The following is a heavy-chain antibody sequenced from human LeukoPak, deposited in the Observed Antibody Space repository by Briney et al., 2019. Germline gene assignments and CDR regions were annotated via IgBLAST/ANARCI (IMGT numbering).Heavy chain of an antibody. CDR3: AKRYGSSYYYYMDV. Sequence: GGSLRLSCAASGFTFSSYGMHWVRQAPGKGLEWVAFIRYDGSNKYYADSVKGRFTISRDNSKNTLYLQMNSLRAEDTAVYYCAKRYGSSYYYYMDVWGKGTTVTVSS. CDR1: GFTFSSYG. J-gene: IGHJ6*03. CDR2: IRYDGSNK. D-gene: IGHD6-6*01. V-gene: IGHV3-30*02.